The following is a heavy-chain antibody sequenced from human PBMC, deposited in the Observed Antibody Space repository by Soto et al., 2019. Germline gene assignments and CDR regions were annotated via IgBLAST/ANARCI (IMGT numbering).Heavy chain of an antibody. CDR3: ARGLFLPPSNWGPDYYYMDV. J-gene: IGHJ6*03. D-gene: IGHD7-27*01. CDR1: GGSFSGYY. V-gene: IGHV4-34*01. Sequence: SETLSLTCAVYGGSFSGYYWSWIRQPPGKGLEWIGEINHSGSTNYNPSLKSRVTISVDTSKNQFSLKLSSVTAADTAVYYCARGLFLPPSNWGPDYYYMDVWGKGTTVTVSS. CDR2: INHSGST.